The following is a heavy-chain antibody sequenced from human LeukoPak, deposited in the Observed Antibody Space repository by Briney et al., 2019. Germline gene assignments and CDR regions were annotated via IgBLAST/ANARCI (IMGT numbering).Heavy chain of an antibody. J-gene: IGHJ5*02. CDR1: GYSFTSYW. V-gene: IGHV5-51*01. CDR3: ARRGSPGYSSGWDNNWFDP. D-gene: IGHD6-25*01. Sequence: GESLKISCKGSGYSFTSYWIGWVRQMPGKGLEWMGIIYPGDSDTRYSPSFQGQVTISADKSISTAYLQWSSLKASDTAMYYCARRGSPGYSSGWDNNWFDPWGQGTLVTVSS. CDR2: IYPGDSDT.